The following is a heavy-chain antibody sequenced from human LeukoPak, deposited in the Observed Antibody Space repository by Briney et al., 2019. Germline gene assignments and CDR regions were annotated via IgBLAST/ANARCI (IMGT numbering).Heavy chain of an antibody. CDR2: IYYSGST. CDR3: AGVYYSLRYFDL. D-gene: IGHD3-22*01. J-gene: IGHJ2*01. CDR1: GGSISGSSYY. Sequence: SETLSLTCTVSGGSISGSSYYWGWIRQPPGKGLEWIGSIYYSGSTYYNPSLKSRVTISVDTSKNQFSLKLNSVTAADTAVCYCAGVYYSLRYFDLWGRGTLVTVSS. V-gene: IGHV4-39*01.